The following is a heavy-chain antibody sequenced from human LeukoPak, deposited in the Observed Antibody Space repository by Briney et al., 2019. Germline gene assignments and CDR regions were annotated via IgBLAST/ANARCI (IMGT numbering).Heavy chain of an antibody. CDR2: IKQDGSQR. CDR3: ARRDGSSSRRSPIDY. Sequence: GGFLRLSCTASGFTFSDYWMTWVRQAPGKGPEWVANIKQDGSQRYYVDSVRGRFTISRDNAKNSLFLQMNGLRAEDTAVYYCARRDGSSSRRSPIDYWGQGTLVTVSS. CDR1: GFTFSDYW. D-gene: IGHD6-6*01. J-gene: IGHJ4*02. V-gene: IGHV3-7*01.